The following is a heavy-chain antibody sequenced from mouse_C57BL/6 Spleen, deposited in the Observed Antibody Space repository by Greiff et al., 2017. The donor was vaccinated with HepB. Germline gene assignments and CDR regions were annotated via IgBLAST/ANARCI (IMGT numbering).Heavy chain of an antibody. V-gene: IGHV1-53*01. Sequence: QVQLQQPGTELVKPGASVKLSCKASGYTFSSYWLHWVNQRSGQGLVWIGNINPSNGDTTYNERIKSKGTLTVDKSTSTAYMQLSSLTSEDSAVYYCERRGLYYPGDWYVDVWGTGTTVTVSS. CDR1: GYTFSSYW. CDR2: INPSNGDT. CDR3: ERRGLYYPGDWYVDV. D-gene: IGHD1-1*01. J-gene: IGHJ1*03.